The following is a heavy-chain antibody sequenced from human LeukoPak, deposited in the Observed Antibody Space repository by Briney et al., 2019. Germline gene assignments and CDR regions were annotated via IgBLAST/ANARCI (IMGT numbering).Heavy chain of an antibody. CDR1: GFRFSSFA. CDR3: AKDQGIDYGDQLHY. D-gene: IGHD4-17*01. Sequence: GGSLRLSCAASGFRFSSFAMSWVRQVPGKGLEWVSAISGGGSNTYYAASVKGRFTISRDNSKNTLYLQMNGLRAEDTAIYYCAKDQGIDYGDQLHYWGQGPLVTVSS. V-gene: IGHV3-23*01. CDR2: ISGGGSNT. J-gene: IGHJ4*02.